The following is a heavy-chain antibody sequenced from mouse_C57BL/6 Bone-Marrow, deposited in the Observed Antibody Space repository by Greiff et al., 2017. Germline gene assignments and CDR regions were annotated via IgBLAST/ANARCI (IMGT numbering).Heavy chain of an antibody. Sequence: EVKLMESGEGLVKPGGSLKLSCAASGFTFSSYAMSLVRQTPEKRLEWVAYISSGGDYIYYADTVKGRFTISRDNARNTLYLQMSSLKSEDTAMYYCTREGNSNPYAMDYWGQGTSVTVSS. CDR3: TREGNSNPYAMDY. CDR2: ISSGGDYI. V-gene: IGHV5-9-1*02. CDR1: GFTFSSYA. D-gene: IGHD2-5*01. J-gene: IGHJ4*01.